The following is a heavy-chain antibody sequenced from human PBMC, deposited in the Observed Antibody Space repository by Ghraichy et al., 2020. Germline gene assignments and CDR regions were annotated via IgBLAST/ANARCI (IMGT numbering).Heavy chain of an antibody. CDR1: GYTFTSYG. V-gene: IGHV1-18*01. CDR3: ARTRRQYYDSSGYYISIGMDV. CDR2: ISAYNGNT. Sequence: ASVKVSCKASGYTFTSYGISWVRQAPGQGLEWMGWISAYNGNTNYAQKLQGRVTMTTDTSTSTAYMELRSLRSDDTAVYYCARTRRQYYDSSGYYISIGMDVWGQGTTVTVSS. J-gene: IGHJ6*02. D-gene: IGHD3-22*01.